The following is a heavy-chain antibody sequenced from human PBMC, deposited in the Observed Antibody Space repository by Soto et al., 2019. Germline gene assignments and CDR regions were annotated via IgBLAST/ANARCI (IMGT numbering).Heavy chain of an antibody. J-gene: IGHJ3*02. Sequence: SETLSLTCAVSGGSISSGGYSWSWIRQPPGKGLEWIGYIYHSGSTYYNPSLKSRVTISVDRSKNQFSLKLSSVTAADTAVYYCAREGGGYDVRAYDAFDIWGQGTMVTVSS. CDR2: IYHSGST. CDR3: AREGGGYDVRAYDAFDI. V-gene: IGHV4-30-2*01. CDR1: GGSISSGGYS. D-gene: IGHD5-12*01.